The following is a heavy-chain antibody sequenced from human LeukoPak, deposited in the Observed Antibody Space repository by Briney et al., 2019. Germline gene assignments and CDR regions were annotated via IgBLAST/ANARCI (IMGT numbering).Heavy chain of an antibody. D-gene: IGHD2-15*01. J-gene: IGHJ4*02. Sequence: GGPLRLSCAASGFTFNNPWMSWVRQAPGKGLEWVGRIKSKTDGGTPDYAAPVKGRFTISRDDSKNTLYLQMNSLKTEDTAVYYCTTEGGWSFYFDYWGQGTLVTVSS. CDR2: IKSKTDGGTP. CDR1: GFTFNNPW. CDR3: TTEGGWSFYFDY. V-gene: IGHV3-15*01.